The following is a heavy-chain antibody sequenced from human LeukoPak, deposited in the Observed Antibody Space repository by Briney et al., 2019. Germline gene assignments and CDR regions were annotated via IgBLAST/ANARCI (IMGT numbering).Heavy chain of an antibody. CDR3: ARGYNWNDVTDY. Sequence: ASVKVSCKVSGYTLTELSMHWVRQAPGKGLEWMGGFDPEDGETIYAQKFQGRVTMTRDTSISTAYMELSRLRSDDTAVYYCARGYNWNDVTDYWGQGTLVTVSS. V-gene: IGHV1-24*01. J-gene: IGHJ4*02. D-gene: IGHD1-1*01. CDR2: FDPEDGET. CDR1: GYTLTELS.